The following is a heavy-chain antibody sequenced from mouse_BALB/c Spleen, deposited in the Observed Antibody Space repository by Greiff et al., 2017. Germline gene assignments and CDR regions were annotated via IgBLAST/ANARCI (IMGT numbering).Heavy chain of an antibody. V-gene: IGHV6-6*02. CDR2: IRLKSNNYAT. D-gene: IGHD1-1*01. CDR1: GFTFSNYW. J-gene: IGHJ3*01. CDR3: TPITTVVGAY. Sequence: EVHLVESGGGLVQPGGSMKLSCVASGFTFSNYWMNWVRQSPEKGLEWVAEIRLKSNNYATHYAESVKGRFTISSDDSKSSVYLQMNNLRAEDTGIYYCTPITTVVGAYWGQGTLVTVSA.